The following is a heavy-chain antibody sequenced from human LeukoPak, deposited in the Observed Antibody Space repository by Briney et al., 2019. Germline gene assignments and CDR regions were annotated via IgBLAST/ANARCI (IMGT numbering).Heavy chain of an antibody. CDR1: GGSISSYY. CDR2: IYYSGST. Sequence: SETLSLTCTVSGGSISSYYWSWIRQPPGKGLEWIGYIYYSGSTNYNPSLKSRVTISVDTSKNQFSLKLSSVTAADTAVYYCARVGTYYYDSSGYYQNWFDPWGQGTLVTVSS. V-gene: IGHV4-59*08. D-gene: IGHD3-22*01. CDR3: ARVGTYYYDSSGYYQNWFDP. J-gene: IGHJ5*02.